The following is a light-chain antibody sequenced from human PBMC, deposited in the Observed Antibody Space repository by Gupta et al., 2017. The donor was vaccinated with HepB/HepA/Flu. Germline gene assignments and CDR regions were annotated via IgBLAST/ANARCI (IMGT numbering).Light chain of an antibody. Sequence: SSELTQDPAVSVALGQTVRITCQGDSLRNYYASWYQQKPGQAPVLVIYGTTDRPSGIPDRFSGSSAGNTASLTITGARAEDEADYYCSSRDSSGNHWVFGGGTKLTVL. J-gene: IGLJ3*02. CDR2: GTT. CDR1: SLRNYY. V-gene: IGLV3-19*01. CDR3: SSRDSSGNHWV.